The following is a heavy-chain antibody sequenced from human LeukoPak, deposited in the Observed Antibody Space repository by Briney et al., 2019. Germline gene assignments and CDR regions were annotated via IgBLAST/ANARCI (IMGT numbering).Heavy chain of an antibody. CDR2: IKQDGSEK. CDR3: ARHGYYYDENDAFDI. Sequence: GGSLRLSCAASGFTFSSYWMSWVRQAPGKGLEWVANIKQDGSEKYYVDSVKGRFAISRDNAKNSLYLQMNSLRAEDMAVYYCARHGYYYDENDAFDIWGQGTMVTVSS. V-gene: IGHV3-7*01. D-gene: IGHD3-22*01. J-gene: IGHJ3*02. CDR1: GFTFSSYW.